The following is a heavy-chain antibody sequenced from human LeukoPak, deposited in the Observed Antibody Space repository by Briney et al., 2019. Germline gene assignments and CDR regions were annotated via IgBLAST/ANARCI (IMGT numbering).Heavy chain of an antibody. CDR3: ARSPWNGVDV. J-gene: IGHJ6*02. Sequence: GESLKLSCKVSGYSFTTYWISWVRQMPGKGLEWVGRIDPSDSYTNYSPSFRGHVTISADKSISTAYLQWSSLKASDTAMYYCARSPWNGVDVWGQGTTVTVSS. CDR2: IDPSDSYT. CDR1: GYSFTTYW. V-gene: IGHV5-10-1*01. D-gene: IGHD3-3*01.